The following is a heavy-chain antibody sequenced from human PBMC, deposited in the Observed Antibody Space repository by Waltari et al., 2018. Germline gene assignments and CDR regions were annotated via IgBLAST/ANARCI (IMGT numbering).Heavy chain of an antibody. V-gene: IGHV1-69-2*01. CDR2: VDPEDGET. CDR1: GYTFPGYY. CDR3: ATGRPYSSSWYLDY. Sequence: EVQLVQSGAEGKKPGATVKISCKASGYTFPGYYMPWVQTAPGKGLEWMGRVDPEDGETIYAEKFQGRVTITADTSTDTAYMELSSLRSEDTAVYYCATGRPYSSSWYLDYWGQGTLVTVSS. D-gene: IGHD6-13*01. J-gene: IGHJ4*02.